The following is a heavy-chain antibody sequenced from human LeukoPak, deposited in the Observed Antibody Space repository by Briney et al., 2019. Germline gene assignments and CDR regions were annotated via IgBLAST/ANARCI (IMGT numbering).Heavy chain of an antibody. CDR2: ISYDGSNK. CDR3: ARDTPGYGSGSLDY. Sequence: GGSLRLSCAASGFTFSSYAMHWVRQAPGKGLEWVAVISYDGSNKYYADSVKGRFTISRDNSKNTLYLQMNSLRAEDTAVNYCARDTPGYGSGSLDYWGQGTLVTVSS. CDR1: GFTFSSYA. J-gene: IGHJ4*02. V-gene: IGHV3-30-3*01. D-gene: IGHD3-10*01.